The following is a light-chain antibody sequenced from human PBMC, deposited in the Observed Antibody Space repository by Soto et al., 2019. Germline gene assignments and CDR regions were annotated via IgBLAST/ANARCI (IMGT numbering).Light chain of an antibody. CDR2: KAS. J-gene: IGKJ1*01. CDR3: QPYNFYWS. V-gene: IGKV1-5*03. Sequence: DIQMTQSPSTLPASVGDRVTITCRASQTRSNWLAWYPQKPGKVPKLLIYKASRLESGVPSRFSGSVSGTEFTLTISSLQPDDFATYDGQPYNFYWSFGQVIKVYIK. CDR1: QTRSNW.